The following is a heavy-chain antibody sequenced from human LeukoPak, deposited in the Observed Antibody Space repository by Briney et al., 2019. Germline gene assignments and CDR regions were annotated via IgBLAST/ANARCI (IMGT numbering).Heavy chain of an antibody. CDR1: GFSLSTSGMR. J-gene: IGHJ4*02. V-gene: IGHV2-70*04. Sequence: ESGPALVKPTQTLTLTCTFSGFSLSTSGMRVSWIRQPPVKALEWLARIDWDDDKFYSTSLKTRLTISKDTSKNQVVLTMTNMDPVDTATYYCARSYDILTGYYGLFDYWGQGTLVTVSS. CDR3: ARSYDILTGYYGLFDY. CDR2: IDWDDDK. D-gene: IGHD3-9*01.